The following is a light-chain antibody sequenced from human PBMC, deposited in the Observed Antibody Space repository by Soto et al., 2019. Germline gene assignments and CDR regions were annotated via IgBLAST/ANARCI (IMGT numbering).Light chain of an antibody. CDR1: QNINNY. J-gene: IGKJ5*01. CDR3: QESSSDSYT. V-gene: IGKV1-5*03. CDR2: KAS. Sequence: DIQMTQSPSSLSASVGDRVTITCQASQNINNYLNWYQQQPGKAPKLLIYKASSLESGVSSRFSGRGSGTQFTLTINYLQPDDFATYYCQESSSDSYTFGQGTRLEIK.